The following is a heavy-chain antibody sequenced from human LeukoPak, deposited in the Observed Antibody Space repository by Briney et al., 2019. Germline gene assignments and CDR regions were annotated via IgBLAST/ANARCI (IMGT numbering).Heavy chain of an antibody. CDR3: ARGRYYYDSSGYPNDAFDI. J-gene: IGHJ3*02. D-gene: IGHD3-22*01. V-gene: IGHV4-39*01. Sequence: SETLSLTCTVSGGSISSSSYYWGWIRQPPGKGLEWIGSIYYSGSAYYNPSLKSRVTISVDTSKNQFSLKLSSVTAADTAVYYCARGRYYYDSSGYPNDAFDIWGQGTMVTVSS. CDR1: GGSISSSSYY. CDR2: IYYSGSA.